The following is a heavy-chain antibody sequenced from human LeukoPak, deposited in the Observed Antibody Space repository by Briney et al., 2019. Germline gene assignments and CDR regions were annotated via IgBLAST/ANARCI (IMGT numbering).Heavy chain of an antibody. CDR2: ISSSSSYI. CDR1: GFTFSSYS. D-gene: IGHD2-15*01. Sequence: GGSLRLSCAASGFTFSSYSMNWVRQAPGKGLEWVSSISSSSSYIYYADSVKGRFTISRDNAKDSLYLQMSSLRAEDTAVYYCASWDDGGSRGGMDVWGQGTTVTVSS. J-gene: IGHJ6*02. CDR3: ASWDDGGSRGGMDV. V-gene: IGHV3-21*01.